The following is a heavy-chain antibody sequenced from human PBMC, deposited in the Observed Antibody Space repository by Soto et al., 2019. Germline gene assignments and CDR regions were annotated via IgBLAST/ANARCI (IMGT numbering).Heavy chain of an antibody. J-gene: IGHJ3*02. D-gene: IGHD3-22*01. Sequence: QVQLQESGPGLVKPSQTLSLTCTVSGGSISSGDYYWSWIRQPPGKGLEWIGYIYYSGSTYYNPSLKSRGTISVDTSKNQFSLKLSSVTAADTAVYYCARTYYYDSSGYYSGLGAFDIWGQGTMVTVSS. CDR3: ARTYYYDSSGYYSGLGAFDI. CDR1: GGSISSGDYY. CDR2: IYYSGST. V-gene: IGHV4-30-4*01.